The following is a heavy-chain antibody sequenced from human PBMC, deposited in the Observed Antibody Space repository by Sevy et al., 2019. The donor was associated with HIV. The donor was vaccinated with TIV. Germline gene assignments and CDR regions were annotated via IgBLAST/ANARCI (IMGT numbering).Heavy chain of an antibody. CDR2: IKRDGSEK. V-gene: IGHV3-7*03. CDR1: GFTFSNYW. CDR3: ARDCSSASCLWGMDV. Sequence: GGSLRLSCAASGFTFSNYWMSWVRQAPGKGLEWVANIKRDGSEKYYVASVKGRFTISRDNAKTSLYLQMNSLRVEDTAVYYCARDCSSASCLWGMDVWGQGTIVTVSS. J-gene: IGHJ6*02. D-gene: IGHD2-2*01.